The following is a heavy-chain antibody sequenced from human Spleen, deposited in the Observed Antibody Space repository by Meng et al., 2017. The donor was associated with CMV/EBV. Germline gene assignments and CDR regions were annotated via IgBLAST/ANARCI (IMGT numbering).Heavy chain of an antibody. CDR2: IIPILGIA. Sequence: SGGTFSSDAISWVRQAPGQGLEWMGGIIPILGIANYAQKFQGRVTITADKSTSTAYMELSSLRSEDTAVYYCAREGAVAAAGTEAFDPWGQGTLVTVSS. CDR1: GGTFSSDA. D-gene: IGHD6-13*01. CDR3: AREGAVAAAGTEAFDP. V-gene: IGHV1-69*10. J-gene: IGHJ5*02.